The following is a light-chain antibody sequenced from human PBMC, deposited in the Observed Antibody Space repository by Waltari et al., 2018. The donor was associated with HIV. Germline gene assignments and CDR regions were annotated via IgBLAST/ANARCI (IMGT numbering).Light chain of an antibody. Sequence: SYVLTQPPSVSVAPGQTARITCEGNHIGSQRVHWYQQRPGQAPALVVHDDSDRPSGIPERFSGSNSGNTATLTISRVEAGDEADYYCQVWHSNSDHVVFGGGTKLTVL. CDR1: HIGSQR. CDR2: DDS. CDR3: QVWHSNSDHVV. J-gene: IGLJ2*01. V-gene: IGLV3-21*02.